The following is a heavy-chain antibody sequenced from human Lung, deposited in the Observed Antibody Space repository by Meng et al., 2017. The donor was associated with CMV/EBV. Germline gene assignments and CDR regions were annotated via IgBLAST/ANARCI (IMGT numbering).Heavy chain of an antibody. CDR2: IYSGGTT. CDR1: GFTVSDYH. Sequence: LTXXASGFTVSDYHLSWVRQAPGKGLEWVSAIYSGGTTYYADSLKGRFTISRDNSKNTVYLQMNSVRDEDTAVYFCARDLATLVLGFDIWGQGTMVTVSS. J-gene: IGHJ3*02. D-gene: IGHD5-24*01. V-gene: IGHV3-53*01. CDR3: ARDLATLVLGFDI.